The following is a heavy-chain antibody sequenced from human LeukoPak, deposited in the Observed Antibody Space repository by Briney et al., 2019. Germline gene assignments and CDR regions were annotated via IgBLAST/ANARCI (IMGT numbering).Heavy chain of an antibody. CDR2: INHSGST. D-gene: IGHD3-10*01. V-gene: IGHV4-34*01. J-gene: IGHJ4*02. CDR1: GGSFSGYY. Sequence: SETLSLTCAVYGGSFSGYYWSWIRQPPGKGLEWIGEINHSGSTNYNPSLKSRVTLSVDTSKNQFSLKLSSVTAADTAVYYCARGVYGSGLDYWGQGTLVTVSS. CDR3: ARGVYGSGLDY.